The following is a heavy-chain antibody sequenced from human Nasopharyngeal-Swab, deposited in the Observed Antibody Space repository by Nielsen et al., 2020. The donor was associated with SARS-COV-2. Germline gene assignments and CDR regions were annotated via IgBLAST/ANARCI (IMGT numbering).Heavy chain of an antibody. J-gene: IGHJ4*02. CDR2: IYYSGST. CDR3: ARGHHYYGSGFQDY. V-gene: IGHV4-30-4*01. CDR1: GGSISSGDYY. Sequence: SCTVSGGSISSGDYYWSWIRQPPGKGLEWIGYIYYSGSTYYNPSLKSRVTISVDTSKNQFSLKLSSVAAADTAVYYCARGHHYYGSGFQDYWGQGTLVTVSS. D-gene: IGHD3-10*01.